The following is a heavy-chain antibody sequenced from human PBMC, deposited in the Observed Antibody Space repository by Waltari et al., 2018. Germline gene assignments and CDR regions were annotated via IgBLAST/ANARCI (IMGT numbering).Heavy chain of an antibody. D-gene: IGHD6-13*01. CDR1: GFTFSSSW. CDR2: IKTDGSET. J-gene: IGHJ4*02. V-gene: IGHV3-7*01. CDR3: AIGGVETSWYWRY. Sequence: EVQVVESGGGFVQPGGSRGFSCASSGFTFSSSWMTWVRQAPGKGLEWVANIKTDGSETYYVDSVKGRFTISRDNTKNSLYLQMSSLRAEDTAVYYCAIGGVETSWYWRYWGQGTLVTVSS.